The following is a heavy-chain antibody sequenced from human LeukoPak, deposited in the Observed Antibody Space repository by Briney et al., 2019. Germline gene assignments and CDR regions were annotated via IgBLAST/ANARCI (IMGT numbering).Heavy chain of an antibody. CDR3: TRGGISGAHFDY. V-gene: IGHV3-73*01. CDR1: GFTFSGSA. J-gene: IGHJ4*02. Sequence: GGSLKLSCAAPGFTFSGSAMHWVRQASGKGLEWVGRIRSKANSYATAYAASVKGRFTISRDDSKNTAYLQMNSLKTEDTAVYYCTRGGISGAHFDYWGQGTLVTVSS. CDR2: IRSKANSYAT. D-gene: IGHD2-15*01.